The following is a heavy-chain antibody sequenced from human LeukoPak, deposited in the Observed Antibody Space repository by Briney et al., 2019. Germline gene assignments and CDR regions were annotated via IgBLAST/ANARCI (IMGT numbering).Heavy chain of an antibody. J-gene: IGHJ4*02. CDR1: GFTLDDYA. V-gene: IGHV3-9*01. Sequence: SGGSQRLSCAASGFTLDDYAMHWVRQAPGKGLEWVSGISWNSGSIGYADSVKGRFTISRDNAKNSLYLQMNSLRAEDTALYYCAKDGSYQEEYFDYWGQGALVTVSS. D-gene: IGHD1-26*01. CDR3: AKDGSYQEEYFDY. CDR2: ISWNSGSI.